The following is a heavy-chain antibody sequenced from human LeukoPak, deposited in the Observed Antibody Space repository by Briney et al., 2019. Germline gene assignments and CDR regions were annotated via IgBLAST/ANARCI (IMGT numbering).Heavy chain of an antibody. CDR2: ISGSGDST. CDR1: GFTFSSYA. D-gene: IGHD6-13*01. Sequence: GGSLRLSCAASGFTFSSYAMSGVRQAPGKGLEWVSAISGSGDSTYYGDSVKGRFTISRDNSKNTLYLQMNSLRAEDTAVCYCAKTRPLDSSSWSHGDYWGQGTLVTVSS. CDR3: AKTRPLDSSSWSHGDY. V-gene: IGHV3-23*01. J-gene: IGHJ4*02.